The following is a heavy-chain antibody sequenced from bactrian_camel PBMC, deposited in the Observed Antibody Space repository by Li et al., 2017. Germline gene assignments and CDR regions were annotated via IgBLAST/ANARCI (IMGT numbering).Heavy chain of an antibody. V-gene: IGHV3-2*01. CDR1: GATASSYC. CDR3: ATIRVGGYGGTWWTFGN. CDR2: IYSDGSVT. J-gene: IGHJ6*01. D-gene: IGHD6*01. Sequence: VQLVESGGGSVQAGGSLRLSCAASGATASSYCMGWVRQGPGKGLEWVSSIYSDGSVTYYADSVKGRFTISRDNAKNTVYLQMNSLKSEDTALYYCATIRVGGYGGTWWTFGNWGQGTQVTVS.